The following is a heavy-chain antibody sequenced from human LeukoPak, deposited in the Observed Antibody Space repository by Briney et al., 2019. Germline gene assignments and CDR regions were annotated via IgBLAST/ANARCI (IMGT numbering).Heavy chain of an antibody. Sequence: GGSLRLSCAASGFTFSDYYMSWIRQAPGKGLEWVSYISSSSSTIHYADSVKGRFTISRDNAKNSLYLQMNSLRAEDTAVYYCARDNDYSNCLDYWGQGTLVTVSS. V-gene: IGHV3-11*04. CDR2: ISSSSSTI. D-gene: IGHD4-11*01. CDR3: ARDNDYSNCLDY. J-gene: IGHJ4*02. CDR1: GFTFSDYY.